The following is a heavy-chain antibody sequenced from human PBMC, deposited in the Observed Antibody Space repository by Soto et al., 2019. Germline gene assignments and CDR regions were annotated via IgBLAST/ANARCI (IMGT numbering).Heavy chain of an antibody. CDR2: IYYSGST. D-gene: IGHD6-6*01. J-gene: IGHJ5*02. Sequence: SETLSLTCTVSGGSISSSSYYWGWIRQPPGKGLEWIGSIYYSGSTYYNPSLKSRVTISVDTSKNQFSLKLSSVTAADTAVYYCARHREYSSSLVGWFDPWGQGTLVTVSS. CDR3: ARHREYSSSLVGWFDP. CDR1: GGSISSSSYY. V-gene: IGHV4-39*01.